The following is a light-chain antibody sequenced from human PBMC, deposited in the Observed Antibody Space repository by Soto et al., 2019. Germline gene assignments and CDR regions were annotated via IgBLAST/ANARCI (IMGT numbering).Light chain of an antibody. V-gene: IGKV1-27*01. J-gene: IGKJ3*01. CDR1: QGISNL. Sequence: DIQMIQSPSSLSASVGGRITISCRASQGISNLLAWYQQKPGKAPKLLIYAASTLQSGVPSRISGSGSGTDFTLTISSLQPEDVATYYCQKYSSAPFTFGPGTKVDIK. CDR3: QKYSSAPFT. CDR2: AAS.